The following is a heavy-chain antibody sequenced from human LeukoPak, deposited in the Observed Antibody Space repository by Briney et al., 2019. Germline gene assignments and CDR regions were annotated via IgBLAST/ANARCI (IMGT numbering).Heavy chain of an antibody. Sequence: GGSLRLSCTASGFTFSSYAMNWVRQAPGKGLEWVSSISSSSTYIYYADSLEGRFTISRDNVRNSLYLQMNSLRAEDTAVYYCAGDYEGNLAFDIWGQGTMVTVSS. J-gene: IGHJ3*02. CDR1: GFTFSSYA. CDR2: ISSSSTYI. CDR3: AGDYEGNLAFDI. D-gene: IGHD4-23*01. V-gene: IGHV3-21*01.